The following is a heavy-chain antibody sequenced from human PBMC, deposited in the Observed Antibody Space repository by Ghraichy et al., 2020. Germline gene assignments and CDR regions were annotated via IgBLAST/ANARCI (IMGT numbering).Heavy chain of an antibody. V-gene: IGHV4-34*01. CDR2: INHSGST. D-gene: IGHD3-3*01. Sequence: SETLSLTCAVYGGSFSGYYWSWIRQPPGKGLEWIGEINHSGSTNYNPSLKSRVTISVDTSKNQFSLKLSSVTAADTAVYYCAFWSGYFAFDYWGQGTLVTVSS. CDR1: GGSFSGYY. J-gene: IGHJ4*02. CDR3: AFWSGYFAFDY.